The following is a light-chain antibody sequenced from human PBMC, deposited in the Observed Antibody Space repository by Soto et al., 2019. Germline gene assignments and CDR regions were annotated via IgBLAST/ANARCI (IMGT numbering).Light chain of an antibody. Sequence: QSALTQPASVSGSPGQSITISCAGTRDDIGAYDYVSWYQQHPGNAPKLLVYEVTNRPSGVSDRFSGSKSRNTASLTISGLQAEDEAAYYCNSYTNSSSVVFGGGTKVTVL. CDR1: RDDIGAYDY. V-gene: IGLV2-14*01. J-gene: IGLJ2*01. CDR3: NSYTNSSSVV. CDR2: EVT.